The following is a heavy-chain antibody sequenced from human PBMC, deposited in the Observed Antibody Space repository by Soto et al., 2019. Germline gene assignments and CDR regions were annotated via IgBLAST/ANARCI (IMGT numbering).Heavy chain of an antibody. CDR1: GYTFTSYG. V-gene: IGHV1-18*04. J-gene: IGHJ1*01. Sequence: ASVKVSCKASGYTFTSYGISWVRQAPGQGLEWMGWISAYNGNTNYAQKLQGRVTMTTDTSTSTACMELRSLRSDDTAVYYCARDGRYCSSTSCYTTYFQHWGQGTLVTVSS. CDR2: ISAYNGNT. CDR3: ARDGRYCSSTSCYTTYFQH. D-gene: IGHD2-2*02.